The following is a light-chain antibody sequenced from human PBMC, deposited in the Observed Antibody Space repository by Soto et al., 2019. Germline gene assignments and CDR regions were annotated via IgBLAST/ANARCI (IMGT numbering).Light chain of an antibody. V-gene: IGKV1-5*01. CDR2: DAS. J-gene: IGKJ4*01. Sequence: DIQMTQSPSTLSASVGDRVTITCRASQSISSWLAWYQQKPGKAPKLLIYDASSLESGVPSRFSGSGSGTEFTLTISSLQPDDFATYYCQQYNSYSTLTFGGGTKVETK. CDR3: QQYNSYSTLT. CDR1: QSISSW.